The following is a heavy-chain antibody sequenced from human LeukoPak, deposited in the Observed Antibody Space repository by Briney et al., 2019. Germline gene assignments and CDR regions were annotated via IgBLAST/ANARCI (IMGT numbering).Heavy chain of an antibody. CDR1: GGSFSGYY. D-gene: IGHD3-22*01. CDR2: INHSGST. CDR3: ARDRNYYDNSGYYHWFDP. V-gene: IGHV4-34*01. Sequence: SETLSLTCAVYGGSFSGYYWSWIRQPPGKGLEWIGEINHSGSTNYNPSLRSRVTISVDTSKNQFSLRLTPVTAADTAVYYCARDRNYYDNSGYYHWFDPWGQGALVTVSS. J-gene: IGHJ5*02.